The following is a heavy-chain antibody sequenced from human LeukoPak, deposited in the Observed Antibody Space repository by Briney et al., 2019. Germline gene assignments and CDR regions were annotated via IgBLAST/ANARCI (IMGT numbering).Heavy chain of an antibody. CDR1: GFTLSNYA. CDR2: IVGSRGNT. V-gene: IGHV3-23*01. CDR3: ARYYGSGSSAYFDY. Sequence: GGSLRLSRAASGFTLSNYAMTWVPQAPGEGLEWVSAIVGSRGNTYYADSVRGRFTISRDNSKNTLYLQMNSLGAEDTAVYYCARYYGSGSSAYFDYWGQGTLVTVSS. D-gene: IGHD3-10*01. J-gene: IGHJ4*02.